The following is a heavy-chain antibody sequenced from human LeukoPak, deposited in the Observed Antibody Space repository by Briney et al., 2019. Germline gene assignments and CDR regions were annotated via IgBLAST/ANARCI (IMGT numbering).Heavy chain of an antibody. J-gene: IGHJ4*02. Sequence: PSETLSLICTVSDGSISSYFWTWIRQPAGKGLEWVGRFFTGGSATYNPSLKSRVTMSVDTSKNQFSLKLSSVTAADTAVYYCARGPRYSYGYFDYWGQGTLVTVSS. CDR1: DGSISSYF. CDR2: FFTGGSA. CDR3: ARGPRYSYGYFDY. V-gene: IGHV4-4*07. D-gene: IGHD5-18*01.